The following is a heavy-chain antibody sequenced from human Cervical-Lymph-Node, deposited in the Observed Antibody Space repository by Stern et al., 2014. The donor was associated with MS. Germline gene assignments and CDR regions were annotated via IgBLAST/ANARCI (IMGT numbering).Heavy chain of an antibody. J-gene: IGHJ6*02. CDR2: IIPIFGTP. Sequence: QVQLMQSGAEVKKPGSSVKVSCKVSGGTFSSQAINWVRQAPGQGLEWLGGIIPIFGTPNYAQKVQDRVTITADESTSTAYMDLSSLRSEDTAVYYCATPSTVIVGGMDVWGQGTTVTVSS. CDR3: ATPSTVIVGGMDV. CDR1: GGTFSSQA. D-gene: IGHD4-17*01. V-gene: IGHV1-69*01.